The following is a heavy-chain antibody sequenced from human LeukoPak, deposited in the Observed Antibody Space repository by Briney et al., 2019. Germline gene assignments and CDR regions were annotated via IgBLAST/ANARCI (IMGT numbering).Heavy chain of an antibody. D-gene: IGHD5-12*01. Sequence: ASVKVSCKVSGYTLTELSMHWVRQAPGKGLEWMGGFDPEDGETIYAQKFQGRVTMTEDTSTDTAYMELSRLKSNDTAVYYCARGYSSMFIDNWGQGTLVSVSS. CDR2: FDPEDGET. J-gene: IGHJ4*02. V-gene: IGHV1-24*01. CDR1: GYTLTELS. CDR3: ARGYSSMFIDN.